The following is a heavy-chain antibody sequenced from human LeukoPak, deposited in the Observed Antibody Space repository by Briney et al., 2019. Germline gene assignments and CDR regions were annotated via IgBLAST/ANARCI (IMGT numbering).Heavy chain of an antibody. V-gene: IGHV4-59*01. Sequence: PSETLSLTCTVSGGSISSYYWSWIRQPPGKGLEWIGYIYYSGSTNYNPSLKGRVTISVDTSKNQFSLKLSSVTAADTAVYYCARGGTDTAMVRTDYYYYMDVWGKGTTVTVSS. CDR2: IYYSGST. J-gene: IGHJ6*03. D-gene: IGHD5-18*01. CDR3: ARGGTDTAMVRTDYYYYMDV. CDR1: GGSISSYY.